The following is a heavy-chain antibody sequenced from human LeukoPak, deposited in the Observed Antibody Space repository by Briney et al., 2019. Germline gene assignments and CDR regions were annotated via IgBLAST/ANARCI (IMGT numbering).Heavy chain of an antibody. D-gene: IGHD4-23*01. J-gene: IGHJ4*02. CDR1: GFTVSSNY. V-gene: IGHV3-66*01. CDR2: IYSGGST. CDR3: ARVGRPNDYGGTRPFDY. Sequence: GGSLRLSCAASGFTVSSNYMSWVRQAPGKGLEWVSVIYSGGSTYYADSVKGRFTISRDNSKNTLYLQMNSLRAEDTAVYYCARVGRPNDYGGTRPFDYWGQGTLVTVSS.